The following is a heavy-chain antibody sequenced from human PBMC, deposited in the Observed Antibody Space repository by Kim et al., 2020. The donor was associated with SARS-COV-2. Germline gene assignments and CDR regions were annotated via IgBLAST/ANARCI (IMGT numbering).Heavy chain of an antibody. J-gene: IGHJ4*02. V-gene: IGHV3-30*18. Sequence: GGSLRLSCAASGFTFSSYGMHWVRQAPGKGLEWVAVISYDGSNKYYADSVKGRFTISRDNSKNTLYLQMNSLRAEDTAVYYCAKGLRYFDWMPDYWGQGTLVTVSS. D-gene: IGHD3-9*01. CDR2: ISYDGSNK. CDR1: GFTFSSYG. CDR3: AKGLRYFDWMPDY.